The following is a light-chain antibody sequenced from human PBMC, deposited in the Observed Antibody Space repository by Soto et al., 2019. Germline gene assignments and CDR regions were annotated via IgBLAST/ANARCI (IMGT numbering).Light chain of an antibody. CDR1: QSVSSN. V-gene: IGKV3-15*01. Sequence: TVMTQSPATLSVSPGERPTLSCRASQSVSSNLAWYQQKPGQAPRLLIYDASTRATGIPARFSGSGSGTEFTLTISSLQSEDFAVYYCQKYNTWPLTFGPGTKVDIK. J-gene: IGKJ3*01. CDR3: QKYNTWPLT. CDR2: DAS.